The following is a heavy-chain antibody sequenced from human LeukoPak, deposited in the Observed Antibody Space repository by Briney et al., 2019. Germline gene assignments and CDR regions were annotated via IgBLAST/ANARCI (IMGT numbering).Heavy chain of an antibody. CDR2: INHSGST. Sequence: ASETLSLICTVYGGSFSGYYWSWIRQPPGKGLEWIGEINHSGSTNYNPSLKSRVPISVDTSKNQFSLKLSSVTAADTAVYYCARARIAAAEDYWGQGTLVTVSS. J-gene: IGHJ4*02. CDR3: ARARIAAAEDY. V-gene: IGHV4-34*01. CDR1: GGSFSGYY. D-gene: IGHD6-13*01.